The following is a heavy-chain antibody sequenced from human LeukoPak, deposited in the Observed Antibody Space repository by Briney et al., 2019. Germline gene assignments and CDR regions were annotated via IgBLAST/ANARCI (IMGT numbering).Heavy chain of an antibody. Sequence: GGSLRLSCAASGFAFSRYEMNWVRQAPGKGLEWVSYISSSGYTIYYADSVKGRFTISRDNAKNSLYLHMNSLRAEDTAVYYCVRSMGAATRYYYYYMDVWGKGTTVTVSS. CDR3: VRSMGAATRYYYYYMDV. J-gene: IGHJ6*03. CDR2: ISSSGYTI. D-gene: IGHD1-26*01. CDR1: GFAFSRYE. V-gene: IGHV3-48*03.